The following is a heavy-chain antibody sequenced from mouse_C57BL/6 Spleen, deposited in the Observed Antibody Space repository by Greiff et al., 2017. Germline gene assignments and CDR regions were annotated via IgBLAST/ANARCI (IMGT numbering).Heavy chain of an antibody. CDR1: GYTFTSYW. CDR3: AREGGLLRD. D-gene: IGHD2-3*01. V-gene: IGHV1-61*01. Sequence: QVQLQQPGAELVRPGSSVKLSCKASGYTFTSYWMDWVKQRPGQGLEWIGNIYPSDSETHYNQKFKDKATLTVDKSSSTAYMQLSSLTSEDSAVYYCAREGGLLRDWGQGTTLTVSS. J-gene: IGHJ2*01. CDR2: IYPSDSET.